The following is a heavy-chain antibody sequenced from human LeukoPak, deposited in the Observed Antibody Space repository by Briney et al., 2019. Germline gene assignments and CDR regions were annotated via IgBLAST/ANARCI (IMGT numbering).Heavy chain of an antibody. V-gene: IGHV3-23*01. D-gene: IGHD3-10*01. CDR1: GFTFNNYA. CDR3: AKASGSWDYYFDY. Sequence: GGSLRLSCAASGFTFNNYAMSWVRQAPGKGLEWVSGSSTSGDSTYYAGSVRGRFTMSRDNSKNTLFLQMNSLRAEGTAVYHCAKASGSWDYYFDYWGQGTLVTVSS. J-gene: IGHJ4*02. CDR2: SSTSGDST.